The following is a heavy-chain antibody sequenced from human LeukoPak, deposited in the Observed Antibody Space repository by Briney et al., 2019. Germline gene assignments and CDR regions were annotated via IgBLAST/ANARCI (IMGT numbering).Heavy chain of an antibody. CDR3: AKDLDCSSTSCDRDY. V-gene: IGHV3-23*01. CDR2: ISGSGGST. J-gene: IGHJ4*02. CDR1: GFTFSNYA. D-gene: IGHD2-2*02. Sequence: GASLRLSCAASGFTFSNYAMSWVRQAPGKGLERVSAISGSGGSTYYAESVKGRFTISRDNSKNTLYLQMNSLRAEDTAVYYCAKDLDCSSTSCDRDYWGQGTLVTVSS.